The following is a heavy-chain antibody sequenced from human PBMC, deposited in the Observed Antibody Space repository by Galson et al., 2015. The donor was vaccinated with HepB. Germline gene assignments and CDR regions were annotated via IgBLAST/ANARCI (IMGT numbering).Heavy chain of an antibody. J-gene: IGHJ4*02. CDR2: ISADYGNT. D-gene: IGHD2-15*01. CDR1: GYTFITYG. V-gene: IGHV1-18*01. Sequence: SVKVSCKASGYTFITYGITWVRQAPGHGLEWMGWISADYGNTKYAQTFQGRVTMSADTSTSTAYLELRRLRSDDTALYYGARGACSGDGCYSLEYWGQGTLVTVSS. CDR3: ARGACSGDGCYSLEY.